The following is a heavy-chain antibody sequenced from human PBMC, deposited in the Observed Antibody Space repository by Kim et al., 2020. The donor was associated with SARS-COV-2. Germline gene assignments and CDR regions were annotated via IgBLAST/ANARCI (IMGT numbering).Heavy chain of an antibody. CDR2: ISDNGDGT. J-gene: IGHJ5*01. CDR3: VKGDCSSNRCYTADS. CDR1: GFTFSTYA. Sequence: GGSLRLSCVASGFTFSTYAVSWVRQAPGTGLEWVSIISDNGDGTYYADSVKGRFTISRDNSKNTLYLQMNSLRAEDTALYYCVKGDCSSNRCYTADSWGRGTLVTVSS. V-gene: IGHV3-23*01. D-gene: IGHD2-2*02.